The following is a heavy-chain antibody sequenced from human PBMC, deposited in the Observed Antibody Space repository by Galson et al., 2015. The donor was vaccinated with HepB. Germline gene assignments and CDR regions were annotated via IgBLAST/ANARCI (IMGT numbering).Heavy chain of an antibody. V-gene: IGHV3-21*01. Sequence: SLRLSCAASGFIVSSNYMSWVRQAPGKGLEWVSSISSSSSYIYYADSVKGRFTISRDNAKNSLYLQMNSLRAEDTAVYYCARNLGIKGMDVWGQGTTVTVSS. J-gene: IGHJ6*02. CDR3: ARNLGIKGMDV. CDR1: GFIVSSNY. CDR2: ISSSSSYI. D-gene: IGHD3-3*02.